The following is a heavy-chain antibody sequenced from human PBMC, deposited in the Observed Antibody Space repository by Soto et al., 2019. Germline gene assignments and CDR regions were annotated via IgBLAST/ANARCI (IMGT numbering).Heavy chain of an antibody. V-gene: IGHV4-30-2*01. Sequence: SETLSLTCAVSGGSISSGGYSWSWIRQPPGKGLEWIGYIYHSGSTYYNPSLKSRVTISVDRSKNQFSLELSSLRSEDTAVYYCARGRNYYDSTVYLPFDPWGQGTLVTVSS. CDR1: GGSISSGGYS. CDR2: IYHSGST. D-gene: IGHD3-22*01. CDR3: ARGRNYYDSTVYLPFDP. J-gene: IGHJ5*02.